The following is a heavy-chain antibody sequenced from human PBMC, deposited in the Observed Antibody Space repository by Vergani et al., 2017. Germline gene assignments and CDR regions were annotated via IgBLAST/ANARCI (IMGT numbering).Heavy chain of an antibody. V-gene: IGHV3-33*01. CDR1: GFTFSSYG. CDR3: ARWNYDFWSGRKSWFDP. CDR2: IWYDGSNK. Sequence: QVQLVESGGGVVQPGRSLRLSCAASGFTFSSYGMHWVRQAPGKGLEWVAVIWYDGSNKYYADSVKGRFTISRDNSKNTLYLQMNSLRAEDTAVYYCARWNYDFWSGRKSWFDPWGQGTLVTVSS. D-gene: IGHD3-3*01. J-gene: IGHJ5*02.